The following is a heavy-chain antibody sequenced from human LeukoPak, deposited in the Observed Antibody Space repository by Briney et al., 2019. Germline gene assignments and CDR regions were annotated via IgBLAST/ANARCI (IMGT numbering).Heavy chain of an antibody. CDR2: IYYSGST. Sequence: PSETLSLTCTVSGGSISSYYWSWIRQPPGKGLEWIGYIYYSGSTNYNPSLKSRVTISVDTSKNQFSLKLSSVTAADTAVYYCARRTGTTGDWFDPWGQGTLVTVSS. D-gene: IGHD1-1*01. CDR1: GGSISSYY. J-gene: IGHJ5*01. V-gene: IGHV4-59*08. CDR3: ARRTGTTGDWFDP.